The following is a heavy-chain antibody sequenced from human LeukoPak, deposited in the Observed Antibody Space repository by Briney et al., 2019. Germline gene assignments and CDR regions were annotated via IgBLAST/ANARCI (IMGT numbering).Heavy chain of an antibody. CDR1: GGTFSSYA. V-gene: IGHV1-69*13. CDR2: IIPIFGTA. D-gene: IGHD6-25*01. J-gene: IGHJ3*02. Sequence: ASVKVSCKASGGTFSSYAISWVRQAPGQGLEWMGGIIPIFGTANYAQKFQGRVTITADESTSTAYMELSSLRSEDTAVYYCARDWGIAAEDYAFDIWGQGTMVTVSS. CDR3: ARDWGIAAEDYAFDI.